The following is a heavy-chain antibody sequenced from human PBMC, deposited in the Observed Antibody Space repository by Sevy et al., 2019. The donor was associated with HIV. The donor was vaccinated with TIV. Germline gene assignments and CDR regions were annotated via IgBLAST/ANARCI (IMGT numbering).Heavy chain of an antibody. D-gene: IGHD3-9*01. CDR3: ARETAYYDILTGYYRGGAYFDY. CDR1: GFTFSSYS. V-gene: IGHV3-21*01. J-gene: IGHJ4*02. CDR2: ISSSSSYI. Sequence: GGSLRLSCAASGFTFSSYSMNWVRQAPGKGLEWVSSISSSSSYIYYADSVKGRFTISRDNAKNLLYLQMNSLRAEDTDVYYCARETAYYDILTGYYRGGAYFDYWGQGTLVTVSS.